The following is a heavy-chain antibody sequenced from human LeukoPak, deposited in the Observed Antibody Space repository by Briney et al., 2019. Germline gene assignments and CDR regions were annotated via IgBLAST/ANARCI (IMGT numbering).Heavy chain of an antibody. CDR2: IIPIFGTA. CDR3: GRGYCSGGSCYSFGMDV. D-gene: IGHD2-15*01. Sequence: ASVKVSCKASGGTFSSYAISWVRQAPGQGLEWMGGIIPIFGTANYAQKFQGRVTTTADKSTSTAYMELSSLRSEDTAVYYCGRGYCSGGSCYSFGMDVWGKGTTVTVSS. J-gene: IGHJ6*04. CDR1: GGTFSSYA. V-gene: IGHV1-69*06.